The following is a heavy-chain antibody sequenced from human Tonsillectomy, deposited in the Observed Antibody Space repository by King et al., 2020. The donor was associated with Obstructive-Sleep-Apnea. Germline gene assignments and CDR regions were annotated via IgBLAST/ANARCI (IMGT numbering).Heavy chain of an antibody. D-gene: IGHD3-3*01. CDR1: GGSISSYY. V-gene: IGHV4-59*08. CDR2: IYYSGST. J-gene: IGHJ4*02. Sequence: VQLQESGPVLVKPSETLFLTCTVSGGSISSYYWSWIRQPPGKGLEWIGYIYYSGSTNYNPSLKSRVTISVDTSKNQFSLKLSSVTAAETAVYYCARGDDFWNYWGQGTLVTVSS. CDR3: ARGDDFWNY.